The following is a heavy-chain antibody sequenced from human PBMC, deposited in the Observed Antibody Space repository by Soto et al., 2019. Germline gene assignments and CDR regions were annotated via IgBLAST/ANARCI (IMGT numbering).Heavy chain of an antibody. D-gene: IGHD2-21*01. V-gene: IGHV1-69*02. CDR2: IIPMLGIA. J-gene: IGHJ3*02. CDR1: GGTFSTYS. CDR3: TMVSWSGEVFDI. Sequence: QVQLVRSGAEVKKPGSSVKVSCKDSGGTFSTYSMFWVRQAPGQGLEWMGRIIPMLGIANHAQRFQDRVTITADKSTATAHMELSSLRSGDTALYYCTMVSWSGEVFDIWGQGTMVTVSS.